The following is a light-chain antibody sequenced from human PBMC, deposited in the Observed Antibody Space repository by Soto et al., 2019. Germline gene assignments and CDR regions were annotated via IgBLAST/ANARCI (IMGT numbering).Light chain of an antibody. Sequence: DIQLTQSPSFLSASVGDRVTITCRASQGISSYLAWYQQKPGKAPKLLIYAASTLQSGVPSRFSGSGSGTEVTLTVSSLQPEDFATYYCQQLNSYPLFGPGTKVDIK. V-gene: IGKV1-9*01. CDR2: AAS. J-gene: IGKJ3*01. CDR1: QGISSY. CDR3: QQLNSYPL.